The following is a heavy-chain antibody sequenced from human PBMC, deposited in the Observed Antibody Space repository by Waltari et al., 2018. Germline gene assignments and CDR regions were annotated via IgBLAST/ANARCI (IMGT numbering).Heavy chain of an antibody. CDR3: AKDGGVAVAEYYFDY. CDR1: GFTFSSYG. CDR2: ISNDGSKK. Sequence: QVQLVESGGGVVQPGRSLRLSCAASGFTFSSYGMHWVRQAPGKGLEWVAVISNDGSKKYYAESVKGRFTISRDNSKNTLYLQMNSLRAEDTAVYYCAKDGGVAVAEYYFDYWGQGTLVTVSS. J-gene: IGHJ4*02. V-gene: IGHV3-30*18. D-gene: IGHD6-19*01.